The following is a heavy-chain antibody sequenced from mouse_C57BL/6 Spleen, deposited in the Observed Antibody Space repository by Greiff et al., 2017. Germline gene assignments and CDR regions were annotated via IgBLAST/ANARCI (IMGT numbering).Heavy chain of an antibody. CDR3: ARSNYGSSPRYFDV. Sequence: VQLKESGPELVKPGASVKISCKASGYSFTDYNMNWVKQSNGKSLEWIGVINPNYGTTSYNQKFKGKATLTVDQSSSTAYMQLNSLTSEDSAVYYCARSNYGSSPRYFDVWGTGTTVTVSS. CDR2: INPNYGTT. V-gene: IGHV1-39*01. J-gene: IGHJ1*03. CDR1: GYSFTDYN. D-gene: IGHD1-1*01.